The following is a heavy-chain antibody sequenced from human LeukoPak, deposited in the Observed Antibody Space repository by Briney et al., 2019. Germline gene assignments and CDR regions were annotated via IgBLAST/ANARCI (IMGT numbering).Heavy chain of an antibody. D-gene: IGHD5-18*01. V-gene: IGHV3-7*01. CDR2: INPDGNKK. CDR3: ARDLAYSRLDY. CDR1: GLTFSSSW. J-gene: IGHJ4*02. Sequence: GGSLRLFCAVSGLTFSSSWMDWVRQAPGKGLEWVASINPDGNKKYSADSVKGRFTISRDNAENSLYLQMNSLRVEDTAFYYCARDLAYSRLDYWGQGMLVTVSS.